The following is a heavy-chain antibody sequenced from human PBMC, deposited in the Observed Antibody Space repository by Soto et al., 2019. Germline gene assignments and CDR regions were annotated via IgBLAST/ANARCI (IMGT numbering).Heavy chain of an antibody. V-gene: IGHV3-9*01. CDR2: INWSGGSS. CDR1: GFTFDDFA. CDR3: VKANDRQLVEGGPFDM. J-gene: IGHJ3*02. D-gene: IGHD6-13*01. Sequence: ESGGGLVQPGRSLRLSCAASGFTFDDFAMHWVRQAPGKGLEWVSGINWSGGSSGYSDSVKGRFTISRDNAKNSLSLQMNSLRVEDTALFYCVKANDRQLVEGGPFDMWGQGTMVTVSS.